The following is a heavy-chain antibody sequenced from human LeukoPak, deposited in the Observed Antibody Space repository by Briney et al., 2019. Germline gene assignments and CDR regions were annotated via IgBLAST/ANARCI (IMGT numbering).Heavy chain of an antibody. J-gene: IGHJ5*02. Sequence: SETLSLTCTVSGGSISGGGYYWTWIRQPPGKGLEWIGEINHSGSTNYNPSLKSRVTISVDTSKNQFSLKLSSVTAADTAVYYCARGYSYGWAWGQGTLVTVSS. CDR2: INHSGST. CDR1: GGSISGGGYY. CDR3: ARGYSYGWA. D-gene: IGHD5-18*01. V-gene: IGHV4-34*01.